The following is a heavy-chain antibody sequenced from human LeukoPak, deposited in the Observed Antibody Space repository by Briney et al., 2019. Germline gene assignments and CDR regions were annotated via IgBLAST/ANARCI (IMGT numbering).Heavy chain of an antibody. CDR2: IYYSGST. D-gene: IGHD2-15*01. Sequence: SETLSLTCTVSGGSISSYYWSWIRQPPGKGLEWIGYIYYSGSTNYNPSLKSRVTISVDTSKNQFSLKLSSVTAADTAVYYCARRQYCSGGSCEFDYWGQGTLVTVSS. CDR3: ARRQYCSGGSCEFDY. V-gene: IGHV4-59*12. CDR1: GGSISSYY. J-gene: IGHJ4*02.